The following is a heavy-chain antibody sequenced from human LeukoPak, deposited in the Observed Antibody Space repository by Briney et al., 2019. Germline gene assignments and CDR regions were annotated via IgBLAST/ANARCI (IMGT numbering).Heavy chain of an antibody. Sequence: PSETLSLTCTVSGDSISKYCWSWIRQPPGKGLEWIGYIYYSGSTNYNPSLKSRVTISVDTSKNQFSLKLTSVTAADTAVYYCARSYYYAVDVWGQGTTVTVSS. J-gene: IGHJ6*02. V-gene: IGHV4-59*01. CDR2: IYYSGST. CDR3: ARSYYYAVDV. CDR1: GDSISKYC.